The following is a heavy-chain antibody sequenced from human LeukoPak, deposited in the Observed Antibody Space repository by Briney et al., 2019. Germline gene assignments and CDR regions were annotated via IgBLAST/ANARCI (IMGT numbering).Heavy chain of an antibody. Sequence: GGSLRLSCAASGFTFSSYAMSWVRQAPGKGLEWVANINQVASEKNYVDSVKGRFTISRDNAKNSLYLQMNSVRAEDTAMYYCVRDGGYYGPDSWGQGALVSVSS. V-gene: IGHV3-7*04. J-gene: IGHJ4*02. CDR1: GFTFSSYA. D-gene: IGHD3-10*01. CDR2: INQVASEK. CDR3: VRDGGYYGPDS.